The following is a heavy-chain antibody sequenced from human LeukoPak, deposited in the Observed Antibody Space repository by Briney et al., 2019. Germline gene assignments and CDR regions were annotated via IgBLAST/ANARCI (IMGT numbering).Heavy chain of an antibody. CDR1: GGSISDYY. CDR3: ARTSRHYYNSGSDVAPWPAEMDV. Sequence: PSETLSLTCTVSGGSISDYYWTWIRQPPGEGLEWIGYIYSNGKTVYSPSLNSRASISLDTSKNQFFLRLTSVIAADTAVYYCARTSRHYYNSGSDVAPWPAEMDVWGQGTTVTVSS. D-gene: IGHD3-10*01. J-gene: IGHJ6*02. V-gene: IGHV4-59*01. CDR2: IYSNGKT.